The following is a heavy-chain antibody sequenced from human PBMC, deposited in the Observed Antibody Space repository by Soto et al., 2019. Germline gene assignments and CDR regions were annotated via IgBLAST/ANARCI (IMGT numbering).Heavy chain of an antibody. D-gene: IGHD2-21*02. CDR1: GFSLSTSGVG. CDR2: IYWDDDK. CDR3: ARGIVVVTAVDFDY. J-gene: IGHJ4*02. Sequence: QITLKESGPTLVKPTQTLTLTCTFSGFSLSTSGVGVGWIRQPPGKALEWLALIYWDDDKRYSPSLKSRLTITKDTSKNQVVLTMTNMDPVDTATYHCARGIVVVTAVDFDYWGQGTLVTVSS. V-gene: IGHV2-5*02.